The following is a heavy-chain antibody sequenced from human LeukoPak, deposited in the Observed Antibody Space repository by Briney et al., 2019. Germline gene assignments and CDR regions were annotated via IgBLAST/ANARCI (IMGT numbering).Heavy chain of an antibody. J-gene: IGHJ4*02. CDR1: GFTFDDYG. Sequence: GGSLRLSCAASGFTFDDYGMSWVRQAPGKGLEWVSFIYSGGNTYYADSVKGRFTISRDNSKNTVHLQMNSLRAEDTAMYYCARRAGDYSHPYDYWGQGTLVTVSS. CDR2: IYSGGNT. D-gene: IGHD3-22*01. CDR3: ARRAGDYSHPYDY. V-gene: IGHV3-53*01.